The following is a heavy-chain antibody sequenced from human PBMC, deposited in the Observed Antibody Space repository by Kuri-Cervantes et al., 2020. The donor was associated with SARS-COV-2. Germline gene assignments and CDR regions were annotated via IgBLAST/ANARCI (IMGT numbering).Heavy chain of an antibody. J-gene: IGHJ4*02. CDR3: ARVSRNGYLDY. D-gene: IGHD2-8*01. V-gene: IGHV3-64*02. CDR2: ISSNGDST. Sequence: GESLKISCAASGFTFSNYAMYWVRQAPGKGLEYVSAISSNGDSTYYADSVKGRFTMSRDNSKNTLYLQMGSLRAEDMAVYYCARVSRNGYLDYWGQGTLVTVSS. CDR1: GFTFSNYA.